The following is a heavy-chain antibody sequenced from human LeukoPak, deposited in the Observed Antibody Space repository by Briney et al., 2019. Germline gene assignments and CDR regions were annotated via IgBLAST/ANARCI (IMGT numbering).Heavy chain of an antibody. CDR2: IYYSGST. Sequence: PSQTLSLTCTVSGGSISSGGYYWSWIRQHPGKGLEWIGYIYYSGSTYYNPSLKSRVTISVDTSKNQFSLKLSSVTAADTAVYYCARDQLGYCSGGSCKTYYYYNGMDVWGQGTTVTVSS. V-gene: IGHV4-31*03. CDR1: GGSISSGGYY. J-gene: IGHJ6*02. D-gene: IGHD2-15*01. CDR3: ARDQLGYCSGGSCKTYYYYNGMDV.